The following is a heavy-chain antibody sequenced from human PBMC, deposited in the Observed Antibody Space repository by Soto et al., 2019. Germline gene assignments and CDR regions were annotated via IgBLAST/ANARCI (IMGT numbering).Heavy chain of an antibody. Sequence: GACSEVSCKAPGYTFTSSYMHWVRQAPGQGLEWMGIINPSGGSTSYAQKFQGRVTMTRDTSTSTVYMELSSLRSEDTAVYYCARVYCSGGSCYGIDYWGQGTLVTVSS. J-gene: IGHJ4*02. CDR3: ARVYCSGGSCYGIDY. CDR2: INPSGGST. D-gene: IGHD2-15*01. V-gene: IGHV1-46*01. CDR1: GYTFTSSY.